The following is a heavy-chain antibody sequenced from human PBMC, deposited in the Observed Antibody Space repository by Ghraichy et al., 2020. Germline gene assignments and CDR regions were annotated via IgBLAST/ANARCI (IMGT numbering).Heavy chain of an antibody. Sequence: GGSLRLSCAASGFTVSSNYISWVRQAPGKGLEWVSVIFAGGSTYYADSVKGRFTISRDNSKNTLHLQMNSLRAEDTAVYYCARVVRGNWFDPWGQGTLVTVSS. D-gene: IGHD2-21*01. CDR3: ARVVRGNWFDP. V-gene: IGHV3-53*01. CDR1: GFTVSSNY. CDR2: IFAGGST. J-gene: IGHJ5*02.